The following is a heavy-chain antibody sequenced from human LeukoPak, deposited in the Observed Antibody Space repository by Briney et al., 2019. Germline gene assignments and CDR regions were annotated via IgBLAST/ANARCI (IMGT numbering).Heavy chain of an antibody. CDR2: IRSKANNYAT. V-gene: IGHV3-73*01. Sequence: PGGSLGLSCAASGFTFNGSAMHWVRQASGKGLEWVGRIRSKANNYATAYAASVEGRFTISRDDSRNTAYLQMNSLRTDDTAVYYCAGLAIAAAGKDYWGQGTLVTVSS. D-gene: IGHD6-13*01. CDR1: GFTFNGSA. J-gene: IGHJ4*02. CDR3: AGLAIAAAGKDY.